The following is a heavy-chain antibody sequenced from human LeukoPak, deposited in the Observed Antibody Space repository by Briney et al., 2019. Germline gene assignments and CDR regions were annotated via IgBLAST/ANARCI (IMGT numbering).Heavy chain of an antibody. CDR1: GFTFSNYA. Sequence: GGSLRLSCAASGFTFSNYAMSWVRQAPGKGLEWVSAVSGNGGRTYYADSVKGRFTISRDNSKNTLYLQMNSLRAEDTAVYYCAKAPFSGSYLDIYWGQGTLVTVSS. CDR3: AKAPFSGSYLDIY. J-gene: IGHJ4*02. CDR2: VSGNGGRT. V-gene: IGHV3-23*01. D-gene: IGHD3-16*02.